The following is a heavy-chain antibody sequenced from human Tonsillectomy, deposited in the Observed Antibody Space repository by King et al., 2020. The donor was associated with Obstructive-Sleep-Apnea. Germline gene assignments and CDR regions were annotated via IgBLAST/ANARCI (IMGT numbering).Heavy chain of an antibody. J-gene: IGHJ4*02. CDR1: GFTFSDFY. D-gene: IGHD3-16*01. V-gene: IGHV3-11*01. Sequence: VQLVESGGGLVKPGGSLRLSCAAAGFTFSDFYMTWIRQAPGQGLEWVSYISRSGDTIYYADSVKGRFTISRDNAKNSLYLQMNSLRAEDTAVYYCGRDYVKRGRLGGGYWGQGTLVTVSS. CDR3: GRDYVKRGRLGGGY. CDR2: ISRSGDTI.